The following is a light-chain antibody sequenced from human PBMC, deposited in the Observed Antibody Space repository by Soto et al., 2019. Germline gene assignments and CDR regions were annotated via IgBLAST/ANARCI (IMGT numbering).Light chain of an antibody. Sequence: DIQMTQSPSSLSASVGDRVTITCRASQGISNYLAWYQQKPGKVHKLLIYAASTLQSGVPSRFSGSGAGTDFTLTISSLQPEDVATFFCQKYNSALGTFGQGPKVEFK. CDR2: AAS. CDR3: QKYNSALGT. CDR1: QGISNY. V-gene: IGKV1-27*01. J-gene: IGKJ1*01.